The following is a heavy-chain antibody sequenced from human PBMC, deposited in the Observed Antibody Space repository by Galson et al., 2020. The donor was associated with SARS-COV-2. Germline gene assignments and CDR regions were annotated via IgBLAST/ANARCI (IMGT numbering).Heavy chain of an antibody. CDR3: ARGNGSGAYLIDY. V-gene: IGHV3-33*01. Sequence: GGSLRLSCAASGFSFMNYAMHWVRQAPGKGLEWVALMWSDGSDENYADSVKGRFTISRDNSRNTLYLQMNNLRGEDTAVYYCARGNGSGAYLIDYWGQGALVTVSS. CDR2: MWSDGSDE. CDR1: GFSFMNYA. D-gene: IGHD1-1*01. J-gene: IGHJ4*02.